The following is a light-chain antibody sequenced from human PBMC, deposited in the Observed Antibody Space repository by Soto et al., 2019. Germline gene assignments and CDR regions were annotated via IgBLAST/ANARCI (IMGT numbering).Light chain of an antibody. V-gene: IGKV3-20*01. CDR1: QSVGNNY. Sequence: DIVLTQSPGTLSLSPGERATLSCRASQSVGNNYLAWYQQKPGQAPRLLIFGASTRATGIPDRFSGSGSGTDFTLTISRLEPQDFAVYYCQQYGSSRRTFGQGTKVEVK. CDR3: QQYGSSRRT. J-gene: IGKJ1*01. CDR2: GAS.